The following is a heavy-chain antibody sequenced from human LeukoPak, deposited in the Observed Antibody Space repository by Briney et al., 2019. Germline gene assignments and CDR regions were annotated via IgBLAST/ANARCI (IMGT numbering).Heavy chain of an antibody. Sequence: GGSLRLSCAASGFTFSSYAMHWVRQAPGKGLEWVAVISYDGSNKYYADSVKGRFTISKDNAKNTVYLQMNNLRAEDTAVYYCVSFYEAYWGRGTLVTVSS. CDR3: VSFYEAY. J-gene: IGHJ4*02. D-gene: IGHD2/OR15-2a*01. V-gene: IGHV3-30-3*01. CDR2: ISYDGSNK. CDR1: GFTFSSYA.